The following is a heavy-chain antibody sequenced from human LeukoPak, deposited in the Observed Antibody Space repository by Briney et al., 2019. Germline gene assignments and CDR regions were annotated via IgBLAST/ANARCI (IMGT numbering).Heavy chain of an antibody. CDR1: GGSVSSSDYY. J-gene: IGHJ4*02. V-gene: IGHV4-39*01. CDR3: ARHGIAVVGTGFDY. Sequence: SETLSLTCTVSGGSVSSSDYYWGWIRQPPGKGLEWIGSIYYSGSTYYKPSLKSRVTIFLDTPKKQFSLKLSSVTAADTAVYYCARHGIAVVGTGFDYWGQGTLVTVSS. D-gene: IGHD6-13*01. CDR2: IYYSGST.